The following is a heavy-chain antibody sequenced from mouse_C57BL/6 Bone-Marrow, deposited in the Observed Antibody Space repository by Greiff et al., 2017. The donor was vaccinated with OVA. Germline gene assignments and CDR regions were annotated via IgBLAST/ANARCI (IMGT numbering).Heavy chain of an antibody. CDR1: GFTFSDYG. CDR3: ARLRVPGY. Sequence: DVMLVESGGGLVKPGGSLKLSCAASGFTFSDYGMHWVRQAPEKGLEWVAYISSGSSTIYYADTVKGRFTISRDKAKNTLFLQMSRLRAEDTAMYYCARLRVPGYGGQGNTLTVAS. V-gene: IGHV5-17*01. CDR2: ISSGSSTI. D-gene: IGHD2-14*01. J-gene: IGHJ2*01.